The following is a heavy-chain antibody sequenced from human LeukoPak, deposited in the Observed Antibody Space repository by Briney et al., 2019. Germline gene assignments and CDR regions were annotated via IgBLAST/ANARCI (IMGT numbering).Heavy chain of an antibody. CDR3: ARDPLVVVAATYYYYYGMDV. CDR1: GYTFTSYG. CDR2: ISAYSGNT. D-gene: IGHD2-15*01. J-gene: IGHJ6*02. Sequence: ASVKVSCKASGYTFTSYGISWVRQAPGQGLEWMGWISAYSGNTNYAQKLQGRVTMTTDTSTSTAYMELRSLRSDDTAVYYCARDPLVVVAATYYYYYGMDVWGQGTTVTVSS. V-gene: IGHV1-18*01.